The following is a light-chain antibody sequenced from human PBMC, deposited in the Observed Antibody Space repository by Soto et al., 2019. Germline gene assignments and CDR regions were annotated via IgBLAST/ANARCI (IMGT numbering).Light chain of an antibody. CDR2: GAS. CDR3: QQFYSDPLT. V-gene: IGKV1-9*01. Sequence: DIQLTQSPTFLSASVGDRVTITCRASQGIKNYLGWYQQKPGKAPKFLIFGASSLQSGVPSRVSGSGSETEFTLTIGSLQPEDSATYYCQQFYSDPLTFGGGTKVEIK. CDR1: QGIKNY. J-gene: IGKJ4*01.